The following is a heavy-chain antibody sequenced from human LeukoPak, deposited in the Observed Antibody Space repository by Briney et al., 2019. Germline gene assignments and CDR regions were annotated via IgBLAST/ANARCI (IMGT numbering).Heavy chain of an antibody. CDR2: IFASGTS. J-gene: IGHJ4*02. V-gene: IGHV4-59*01. D-gene: IGHD3-16*02. CDR3: ARGWGSSRGRLDS. CDR1: SGSIASYY. Sequence: SETLSLTCSLSSGSIASYYWTWVRQTPPKGLEWIGYIFASGTSEYNPSLKSRVTIALDMSRNQFSLKMTSVTAADTAVYFCARGWGSSRGRLDSWGQGTLVTVS.